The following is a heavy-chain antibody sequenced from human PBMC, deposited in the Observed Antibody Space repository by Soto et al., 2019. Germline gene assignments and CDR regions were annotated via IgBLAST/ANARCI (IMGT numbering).Heavy chain of an antibody. CDR2: IRTRKNRYVT. Sequence: EVQLVQSGGGRGQPGGSLKLSCEASGFTFSVSAIHWVRLASGKGLEWVGRIRTRKNRYVTTYAASVKGRFSLSRDDSKNTAYLQMNSLKTEDTGVYYCARIECGLDVWGQWTTVIVS. CDR3: ARIECGLDV. D-gene: IGHD3-3*01. J-gene: IGHJ6*02. CDR1: GFTFSVSA. V-gene: IGHV3-73*02.